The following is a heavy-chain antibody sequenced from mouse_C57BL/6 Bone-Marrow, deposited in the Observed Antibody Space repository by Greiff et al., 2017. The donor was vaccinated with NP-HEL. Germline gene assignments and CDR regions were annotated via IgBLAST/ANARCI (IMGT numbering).Heavy chain of an antibody. CDR1: GFTFSSYA. CDR3: TRDGHGFDY. J-gene: IGHJ2*01. CDR2: ISSGGDYI. D-gene: IGHD2-3*01. V-gene: IGHV5-9-1*02. Sequence: KLMESGEGLVKPGGSLKLSCAASGFTFSSYAMSWVRQTPEKRLEWVAYISSGGDYIYYADTVKGRFTISRDNARNTLYLQMSSLKSEDTAMYYCTRDGHGFDYWGQGTTLTVSS.